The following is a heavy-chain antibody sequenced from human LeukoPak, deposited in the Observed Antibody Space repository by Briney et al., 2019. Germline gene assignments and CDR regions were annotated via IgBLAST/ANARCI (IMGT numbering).Heavy chain of an antibody. D-gene: IGHD3-22*01. CDR2: IYTSGST. Sequence: SETLSLTCTVSGGSMSSNYWSWIRQPAGKGLEYIGRIYTSGSTNYNPSLKSRVTMSVDTSKNQFSLKLDSVTAADTAVYYCARGPYYDSSKTSAPDIWGQGTMVTVSS. V-gene: IGHV4-4*07. J-gene: IGHJ3*02. CDR1: GGSMSSNY. CDR3: ARGPYYDSSKTSAPDI.